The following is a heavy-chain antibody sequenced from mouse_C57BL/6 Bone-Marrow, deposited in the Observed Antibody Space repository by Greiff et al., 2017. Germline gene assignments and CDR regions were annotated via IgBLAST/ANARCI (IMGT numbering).Heavy chain of an antibody. Sequence: VHVKQSGAELVRPGSSVKMSCKTSGYTFTSYGINWVKQRPGQGLEWIGYIYIGKGYTEYNEKLKGKATLTSDTSSSTAYMQLSSLTSEDSAIYFCAREGATAWYFDVWGTGTTVTVSS. D-gene: IGHD1-2*01. V-gene: IGHV1-58*01. J-gene: IGHJ1*03. CDR1: GYTFTSYG. CDR3: AREGATAWYFDV. CDR2: IYIGKGYT.